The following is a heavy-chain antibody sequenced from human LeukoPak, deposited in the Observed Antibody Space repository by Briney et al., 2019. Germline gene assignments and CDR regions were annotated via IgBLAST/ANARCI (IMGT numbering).Heavy chain of an antibody. Sequence: GGSLRLSCAASGFTFSNYAMTWVRQAPGQGLEWVSAISGTGGNTYYADSVKGRFTISRDNSKDTLYLQMSSLRAEDTAVYYCARGHYDSSGRYFDYWGQGTLVTVSS. CDR2: ISGTGGNT. D-gene: IGHD3-22*01. J-gene: IGHJ4*02. CDR3: ARGHYDSSGRYFDY. V-gene: IGHV3-23*01. CDR1: GFTFSNYA.